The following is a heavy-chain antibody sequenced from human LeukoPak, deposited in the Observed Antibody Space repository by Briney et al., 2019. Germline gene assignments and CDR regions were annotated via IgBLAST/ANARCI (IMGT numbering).Heavy chain of an antibody. Sequence: GGSLRLSCVVSGLTMSNFGMRWVRRAPGKGLEWVAAISYDGSDSWYADSVKGRFTISRDNSKNTLYLQIDSLRPEDTAVYYCASPDKYYYDTSGYPLDHWGQGTLVTVSS. CDR1: GLTMSNFG. CDR2: ISYDGSDS. J-gene: IGHJ4*02. D-gene: IGHD3-22*01. V-gene: IGHV3-30*03. CDR3: ASPDKYYYDTSGYPLDH.